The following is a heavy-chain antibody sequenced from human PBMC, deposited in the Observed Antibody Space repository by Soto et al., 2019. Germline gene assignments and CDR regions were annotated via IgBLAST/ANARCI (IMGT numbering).Heavy chain of an antibody. Sequence: EVQLVESGGGLVQPGGSLRLSCAASGFTFSDHYMDWVRQAPGKGLEWVGRTRNKANSYTTEYAASVKGRFTISRDDSKNSLYLQMNSLKPEDTAVYYCAKSGLSGDYIWFDPWGQGTLAPSPQ. V-gene: IGHV3-72*01. CDR1: GFTFSDHY. J-gene: IGHJ5*02. CDR3: AKSGLSGDYIWFDP. CDR2: TRNKANSYTT. D-gene: IGHD4-17*01.